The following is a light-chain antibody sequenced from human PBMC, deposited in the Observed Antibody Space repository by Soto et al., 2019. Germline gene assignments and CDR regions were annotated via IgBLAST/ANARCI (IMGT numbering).Light chain of an antibody. J-gene: IGKJ4*01. CDR3: QQYNTYPLT. CDR1: QSISSW. V-gene: IGKV1-5*01. CDR2: DAS. Sequence: DIQMTQSPSTLSASVGDRVTITCRASQSISSWLAWYQQKPGKAPNLLIYDASNLESGVPSRFSGSGSGPEFTLTISSLQPDDFATYYCQQYNTYPLTFGGGTKVDI.